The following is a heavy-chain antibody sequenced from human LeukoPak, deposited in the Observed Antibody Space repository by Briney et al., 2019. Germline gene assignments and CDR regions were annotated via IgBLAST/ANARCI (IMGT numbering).Heavy chain of an antibody. Sequence: GGSLRLSCAASGFTFNSYWMGWARQAPGKGLEWVANMNVDGSSKYYADSVRGRFIISRDNADNSLHLHMNSLRAEDTAVYYCAELGITMIGGVWGKGTTVTISS. CDR2: MNVDGSSK. V-gene: IGHV3-7*01. J-gene: IGHJ6*04. CDR3: AELGITMIGGV. CDR1: GFTFNSYW. D-gene: IGHD3-10*02.